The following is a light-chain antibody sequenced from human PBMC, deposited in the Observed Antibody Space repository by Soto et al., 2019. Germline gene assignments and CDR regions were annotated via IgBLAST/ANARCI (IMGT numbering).Light chain of an antibody. CDR3: QQRSNWPPST. Sequence: EIVLTQSPATLSLSPGERATLSCMASQSVSSYLAWYQQKPGQAPRLLIYEASNRATGIPARFSGSGSGTDFTLTTSSLEPEDFAVYYCQQRSNWPPSTFGQGTKLEIK. J-gene: IGKJ2*01. CDR1: QSVSSY. CDR2: EAS. V-gene: IGKV3-11*01.